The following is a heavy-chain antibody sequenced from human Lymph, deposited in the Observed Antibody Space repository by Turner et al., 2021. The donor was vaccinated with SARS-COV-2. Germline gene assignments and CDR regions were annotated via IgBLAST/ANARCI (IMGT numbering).Heavy chain of an antibody. CDR3: ATDPGAGGEILGGGYYYYGMDV. Sequence: QVPLVESGGGVVQPGRSLRLSCAASAFTFRSFCMHCVRQAPGKGLEWVAVISYDGRNKYNADYVKGRFTISRDNSKNTLYLQMNSLRAEDTAVYYCATDPGAGGEILGGGYYYYGMDVWGQGTTVTVSS. J-gene: IGHJ6*02. CDR2: ISYDGRNK. CDR1: AFTFRSFC. V-gene: IGHV3-30*04. D-gene: IGHD7-27*01.